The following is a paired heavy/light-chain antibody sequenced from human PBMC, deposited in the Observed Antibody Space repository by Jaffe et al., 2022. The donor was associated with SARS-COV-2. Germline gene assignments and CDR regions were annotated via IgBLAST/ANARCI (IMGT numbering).Light chain of an antibody. CDR2: AAS. J-gene: IGKJ4*01. V-gene: IGKV1-39*01. Sequence: DIQMTQSPSSLSASLGDRVTITCRASQSVSSSLNWYQQKPGKAPNVLIYAASSLQSGVPSRFSGTGSGTDFTLTIDSLQPEDFATYYCQQAYRTPFTFGGGTRVEF. CDR1: QSVSSS. CDR3: QQAYRTPFT.
Heavy chain of an antibody. V-gene: IGHV4-4*02. J-gene: IGHJ4*02. Sequence: QVQLQESGPALVKPSGTLSLTCAVSGASISTNNWWNWVRQTPGKGLEWIGEIFHGGNTNYNPSLKSRVTMSVDKSMNQFSLELTSVTAADTAVYFCARGGRGLDYWGQGILVTVSS. CDR2: IFHGGNT. D-gene: IGHD2-15*01. CDR3: ARGGRGLDY. CDR1: GASISTNNW.